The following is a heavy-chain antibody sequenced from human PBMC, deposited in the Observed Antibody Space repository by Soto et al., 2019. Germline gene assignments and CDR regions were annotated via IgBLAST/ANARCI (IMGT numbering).Heavy chain of an antibody. CDR3: ARDDDTVTTGGDI. CDR2: ISSSSSTI. V-gene: IGHV3-48*01. J-gene: IGHJ3*02. D-gene: IGHD4-17*01. Sequence: GGSLRLSCAASGFTFSSYSMNWVRQAPGKGLEWVSYISSSSSTIYYADSVKGRFTISRDNAKNSLDLQMNSLRAEDTAVYYCARDDDTVTTGGDIWGQGTMVTVSS. CDR1: GFTFSSYS.